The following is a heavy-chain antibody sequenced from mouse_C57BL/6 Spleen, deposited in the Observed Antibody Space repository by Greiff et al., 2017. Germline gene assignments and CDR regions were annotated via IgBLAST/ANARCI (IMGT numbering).Heavy chain of an antibody. V-gene: IGHV1-18*01. CDR3: ARHYYGSSYFSYWYFDV. J-gene: IGHJ1*03. Sequence: EVKLVESGPELVKPGASVKIPCKASGYTFTDYNMDWVKQSHGKSLEWIGDINPNNGGTIYNQKFKGKATLTVDKSSSTAYMELRSLTSEDTAVYYCARHYYGSSYFSYWYFDVWGTGTTVTVSS. D-gene: IGHD1-1*01. CDR2: INPNNGGT. CDR1: GYTFTDYN.